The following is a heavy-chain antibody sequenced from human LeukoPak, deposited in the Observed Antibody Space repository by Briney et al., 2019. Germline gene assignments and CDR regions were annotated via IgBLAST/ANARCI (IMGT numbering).Heavy chain of an antibody. CDR3: ARGGNYYDDLPFDP. V-gene: IGHV1-69*06. J-gene: IGHJ5*02. CDR2: IIPIFGTA. D-gene: IGHD3-22*01. CDR1: GGTFSSYA. Sequence: SVKVSCKASGGTFSSYAISWVRQAPGQGLEWMGGIIPIFGTANYAQKFQGRVTITADKSTSTAYMELSSLRSEDTAVYYCARGGNYYDDLPFDPWGQGTLVTVSP.